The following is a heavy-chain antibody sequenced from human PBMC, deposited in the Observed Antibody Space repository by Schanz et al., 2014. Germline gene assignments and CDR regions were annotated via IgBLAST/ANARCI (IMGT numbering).Heavy chain of an antibody. Sequence: VQLVDSGGGLVKPGGSLRLSCTASGFTFSTSAMSWVRQAPGKGLEWVTYVSRSTPDIYYADSVKGRFTISRDNAKNTLYLQMNSLRAEDTAVDYCAREDLRVADSCFDPWGQGTLVTVSS. CDR2: VSRSTPDI. V-gene: IGHV3-21*01. J-gene: IGHJ5*02. CDR3: AREDLRVADSCFDP. CDR1: GFTFSTSA.